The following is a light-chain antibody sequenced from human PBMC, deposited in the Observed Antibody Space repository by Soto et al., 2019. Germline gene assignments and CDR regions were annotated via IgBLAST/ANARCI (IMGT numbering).Light chain of an antibody. CDR2: EVS. CDR1: SSDVGGYNR. Sequence: QSVLTQPPSVSGSPGQSVTISCAGTSSDVGGYNRVSWYQQPPGTAPKLVIYEVSNRPSGVPDRFSGSKSGNTASLTISGLQAEDEADYYCPSYIRSNTPVVFGGGTKLTVL. J-gene: IGLJ2*01. CDR3: PSYIRSNTPVV. V-gene: IGLV2-18*02.